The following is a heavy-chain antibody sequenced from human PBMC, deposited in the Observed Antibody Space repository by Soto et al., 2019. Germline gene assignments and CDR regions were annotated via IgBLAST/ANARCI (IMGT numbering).Heavy chain of an antibody. D-gene: IGHD2-21*02. V-gene: IGHV4-4*02. CDR1: GGSISSGDW. J-gene: IGHJ4*02. CDR3: ARRGCDFIFGSPDY. Sequence: QVQLQESGPGLVKPSGTLSLTCAVSGGSISSGDWCWSWVRQSPGKGLEWIGEIYYSGSTTYNPSLKSRVTISADKSANQFSLRLSSVTAADTALYYCARRGCDFIFGSPDYWGQGTPVTVSS. CDR2: IYYSGST.